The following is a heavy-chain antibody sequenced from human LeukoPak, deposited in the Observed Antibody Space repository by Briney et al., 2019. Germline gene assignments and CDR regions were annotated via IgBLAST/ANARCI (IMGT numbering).Heavy chain of an antibody. CDR3: ARGPVYSSGWYNWFDP. Sequence: ASVKVSCKASGGTFSSYAISWVRQAPGQGLEWMGGIIPIFGTANYAQKFQGRVTITADESTSTAYMELSSLRSEDTAVYYCARGPVYSSGWYNWFDPWGQGTLVTVSS. D-gene: IGHD6-19*01. V-gene: IGHV1-69*01. J-gene: IGHJ5*02. CDR2: IIPIFGTA. CDR1: GGTFSSYA.